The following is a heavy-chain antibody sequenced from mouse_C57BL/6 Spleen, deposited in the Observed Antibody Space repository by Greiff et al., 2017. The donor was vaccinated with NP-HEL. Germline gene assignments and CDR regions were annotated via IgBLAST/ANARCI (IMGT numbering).Heavy chain of an antibody. CDR3: TRPHRYYAMDY. D-gene: IGHD2-14*01. Sequence: QVQLQQSGAELVRPGASVTLSCKASGYTFTDYEMHWVKQTPVHGLEWIGAIDPETGGTAYNQKFKGKAILTADKSSSTAYMELRSLTSEDSAVYYCTRPHRYYAMDYWGQGTSVTVSS. V-gene: IGHV1-15*01. J-gene: IGHJ4*01. CDR2: IDPETGGT. CDR1: GYTFTDYE.